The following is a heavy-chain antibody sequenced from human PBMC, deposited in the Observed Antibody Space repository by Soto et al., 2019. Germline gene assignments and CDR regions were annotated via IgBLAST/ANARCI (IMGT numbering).Heavy chain of an antibody. CDR2: IYYSGST. CDR1: GGSISSYC. D-gene: IGHD2-2*01. Sequence: PSETLCLTCTVAGGSISSYCWSWIRPPPGKGLEWIGYIYYSGSTNYNPSLKSRVTISVDTSKNQFSLKLSSVTAADTAVYYCAREMRIYCSSTSCSNAQYYYYYYGMDVWGQGTTVTVSS. J-gene: IGHJ6*02. CDR3: AREMRIYCSSTSCSNAQYYYYYYGMDV. V-gene: IGHV4-59*01.